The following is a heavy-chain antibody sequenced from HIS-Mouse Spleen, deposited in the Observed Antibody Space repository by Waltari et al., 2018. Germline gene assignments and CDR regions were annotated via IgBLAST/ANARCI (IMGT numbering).Heavy chain of an antibody. CDR1: GFTFSSHW. J-gene: IGHJ4*02. V-gene: IGHV3-7*01. D-gene: IGHD4-17*01. Sequence: EVQLVESGGGLVQPGGSLRLSCSASGFTFSSHWIIWVRRAPGKGLEWVANIKQDGSEKYYVDSVKGRFTISRDNAKNSLYLQMNSLRAEDTAVYYCAREPHYGGNSHFDYWGQGTLVTVSS. CDR2: IKQDGSEK. CDR3: AREPHYGGNSHFDY.